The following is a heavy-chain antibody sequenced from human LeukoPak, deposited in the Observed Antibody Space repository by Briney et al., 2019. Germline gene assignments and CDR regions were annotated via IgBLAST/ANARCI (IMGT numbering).Heavy chain of an antibody. CDR3: AKVLGYSYGYDY. D-gene: IGHD5-18*01. V-gene: IGHV3-23*01. CDR1: GFTFSSYA. CDR2: ISGSGGST. Sequence: GGSLRLSCAASGFTFSSYAMSWVRQAPGKGLEWVSAISGSGGSTYYADSVKGRFTTSRDNSKNTLYLQMNSLRAEDTAVYYCAKVLGYSYGYDYWGQGTLVTVSS. J-gene: IGHJ4*02.